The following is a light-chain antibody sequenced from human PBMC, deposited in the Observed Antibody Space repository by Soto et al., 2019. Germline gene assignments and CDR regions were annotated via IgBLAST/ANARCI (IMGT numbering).Light chain of an antibody. Sequence: EIVFTQSPGTLSVSPGERATLSCRAGQGVTTNFAWYQQKPGQAPRLLIYDASSRATGIPDRFSGGGSGTDFTLTISRLEPEEFAVYYCQQFSSYPLTVGGGNKVAIK. CDR2: DAS. CDR1: QGVTTN. CDR3: QQFSSYPLT. V-gene: IGKV3-20*01. J-gene: IGKJ4*01.